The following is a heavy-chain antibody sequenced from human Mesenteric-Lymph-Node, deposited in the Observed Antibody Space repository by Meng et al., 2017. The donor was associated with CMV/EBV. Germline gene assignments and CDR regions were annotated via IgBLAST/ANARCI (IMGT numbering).Heavy chain of an antibody. D-gene: IGHD4-23*01. Sequence: VQLKQWGAGLLKPSETLSLTCACYGGSFSGYYWSWIRQPPGKGLEWIGEINHSGSTNYNPSLKSRVTISVDTSKNQFSLKLSSVTAADTAVYYCARHQRWLKSEGGFNYWGQGTLVTVSS. V-gene: IGHV4-34*01. J-gene: IGHJ4*02. CDR2: INHSGST. CDR3: ARHQRWLKSEGGFNY. CDR1: GGSFSGYY.